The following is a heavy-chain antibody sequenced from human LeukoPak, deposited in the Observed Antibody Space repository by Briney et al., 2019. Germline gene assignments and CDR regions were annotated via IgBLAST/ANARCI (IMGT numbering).Heavy chain of an antibody. Sequence: ASVKVSCKASGYTFTGYYMHWVRQAPGQELEWMGWINPNSGGTNYAQKFQGRVTMTRDTSISTAYMELSRLRSDDTAVYYCARGSAVAGAFDIWGQGTMVTVSS. D-gene: IGHD6-19*01. J-gene: IGHJ3*02. CDR2: INPNSGGT. CDR1: GYTFTGYY. V-gene: IGHV1-2*02. CDR3: ARGSAVAGAFDI.